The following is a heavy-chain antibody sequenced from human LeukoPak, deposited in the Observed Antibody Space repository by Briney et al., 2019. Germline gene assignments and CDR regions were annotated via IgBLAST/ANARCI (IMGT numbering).Heavy chain of an antibody. Sequence: GGSLRLSCAASGFSFSSYNMNWVRQAPGKGLEWVSSISSSSSYIYYADSVKGRFTISRDNAKNSLYLEMNSLRAEDTAVYYCAKDPPLQDSDSSGYYWWGQGTLVTVSS. J-gene: IGHJ1*01. CDR3: AKDPPLQDSDSSGYYW. CDR1: GFSFSSYN. D-gene: IGHD3-22*01. V-gene: IGHV3-21*01. CDR2: ISSSSSYI.